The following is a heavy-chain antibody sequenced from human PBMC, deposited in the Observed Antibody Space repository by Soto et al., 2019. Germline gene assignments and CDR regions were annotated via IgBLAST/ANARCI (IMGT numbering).Heavy chain of an antibody. CDR3: ARDGGGGGYSYGYGFDY. CDR2: IYYSGST. J-gene: IGHJ4*02. CDR1: GGSISSYY. D-gene: IGHD5-18*01. Sequence: PSETLSLTCTVSGGSISSYYWSWIRQPPGKGLEWIGYIYYSGSTNYNPSLKSRVTISVDTSKNQFSLKLSSVTAAATAVYYCARDGGGGGYSYGYGFDYWGQGTLVTVSS. V-gene: IGHV4-59*01.